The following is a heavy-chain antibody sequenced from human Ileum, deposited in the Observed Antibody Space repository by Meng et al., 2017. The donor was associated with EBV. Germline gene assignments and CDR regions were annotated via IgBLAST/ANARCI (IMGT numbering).Heavy chain of an antibody. CDR2: INPNSGGT. CDR3: ARVGYGSGSFRFDY. V-gene: IGHV1-2*06. J-gene: IGHJ4*02. Sequence: VQLGQSGAEAKKPGASVKVSCKASGYTFTGYYMHWVRQAPGQGLEWMGRINPNSGGTNYAQKFQGRVTMTRDTSISTAYMELSRLRSDDTAVYYCARVGYGSGSFRFDYWGQGTLVTVSS. D-gene: IGHD3-10*01. CDR1: GYTFTGYY.